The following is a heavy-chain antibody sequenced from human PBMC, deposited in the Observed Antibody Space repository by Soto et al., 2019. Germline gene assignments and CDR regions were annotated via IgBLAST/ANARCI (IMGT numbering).Heavy chain of an antibody. CDR1: GFTFDDYA. J-gene: IGHJ6*03. CDR2: ISWNSGNI. D-gene: IGHD6-19*01. CDR3: AKDTYSSSPYYMDV. Sequence: EVHLVESGGGLVQPGRSLRLSCAASGFTFDDYAMHWVRQVPGKDLEWVSGISWNSGNIGYADSVKGRFTISRDNAKNSLYLQMNSLRVEDPALYFCAKDTYSSSPYYMDVWGKGTTVTVSS. V-gene: IGHV3-9*01.